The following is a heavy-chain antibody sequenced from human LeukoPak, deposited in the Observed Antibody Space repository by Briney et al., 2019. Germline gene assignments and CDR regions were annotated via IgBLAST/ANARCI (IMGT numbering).Heavy chain of an antibody. D-gene: IGHD3-3*01. CDR3: ARVSNDFWSGYFDY. Sequence: SETLSLTCTVSGGSISSDSYYWSWIRQPAGKGLEWIGHIYTSGSTNYNPSLKSRVTISVDTSKNQFSLKLRSVTAADTAVYYCARVSNDFWSGYFDYWGQGTLVTVSS. CDR1: GGSISSDSYY. J-gene: IGHJ4*02. V-gene: IGHV4-61*09. CDR2: IYTSGST.